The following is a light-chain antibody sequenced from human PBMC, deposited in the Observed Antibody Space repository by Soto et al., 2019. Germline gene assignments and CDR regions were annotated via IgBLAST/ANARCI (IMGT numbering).Light chain of an antibody. CDR2: DAS. Sequence: DIQMTQSPSALSASVGDRVTITCRASQSISSWLAWYQQKPGKAPKLLIYDASSLESGVPSRFSCSGSGTEFTLTITGLQPDDFATYYCQQYNGYSRTFGQGTKVDMK. J-gene: IGKJ1*01. V-gene: IGKV1-5*01. CDR3: QQYNGYSRT. CDR1: QSISSW.